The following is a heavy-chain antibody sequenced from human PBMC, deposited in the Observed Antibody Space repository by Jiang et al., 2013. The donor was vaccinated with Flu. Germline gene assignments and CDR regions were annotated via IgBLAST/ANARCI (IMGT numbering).Heavy chain of an antibody. CDR2: IIPIFGTA. CDR1: SYA. CDR3: ARAHCGGDCSHMYYFDY. V-gene: IGHV1-69*01. J-gene: IGHJ4*02. Sequence: SYAISWVRQAPGQGLEWMGGIIPIFGTANYAQKFQGRVTITADESTSTAYMELSSLRSEDTAVYYCARAHCGGDCSHMYYFDYWGQGTLVTVSS. D-gene: IGHD2-21*01.